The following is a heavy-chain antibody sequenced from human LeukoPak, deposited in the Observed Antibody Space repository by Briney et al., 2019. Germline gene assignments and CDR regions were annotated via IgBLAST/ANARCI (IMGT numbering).Heavy chain of an antibody. CDR3: ARVPARILRFLEWSYIDDAFDI. J-gene: IGHJ3*02. CDR1: GYTFTSYD. V-gene: IGHV1-8*03. CDR2: MNPNSGNT. Sequence: GASVKVSCKASGYTFTSYDINWVRQATGQGLEWMGWMNPNSGNTGYAQKFQGRVTITRNTSISTAYMELSSLRSEDTAVYYCARVPARILRFLEWSYIDDAFDIWGQGTMVTVSS. D-gene: IGHD3-3*01.